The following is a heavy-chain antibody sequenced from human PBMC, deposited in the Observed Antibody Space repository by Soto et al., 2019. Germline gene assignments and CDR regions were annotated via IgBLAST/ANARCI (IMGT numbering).Heavy chain of an antibody. D-gene: IGHD2-2*01. CDR2: INAGNGNT. CDR1: GYTFTSYA. J-gene: IGHJ6*03. V-gene: IGHV1-3*01. Sequence: ASVKVSCKASGYTFTSYAMHWVRQAPGQRLEWMGWINAGNGNTKYSQKFQGRVTITRDTSASTAYMELSSLRSEDTAVYYCARDFYADICSSTSCYSYYYYYMDVWGKGTTVTVSS. CDR3: ARDFYADICSSTSCYSYYYYYMDV.